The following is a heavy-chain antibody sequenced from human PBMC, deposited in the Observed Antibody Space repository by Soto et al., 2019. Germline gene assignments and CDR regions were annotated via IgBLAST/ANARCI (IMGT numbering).Heavy chain of an antibody. CDR1: RGSITSSNW. J-gene: IGHJ4*02. CDR3: ARDFTGFDY. Sequence: QVLLHESGPGLVKPSGTLSLTCLVSRGSITSSNWWGWVRQSPGKGLEWIGKISHSGTYDYKPSLKSRATISVDRPRNQFSLRLGSVTAADTAVYYCARDFTGFDYWGQGTLVTVSS. CDR2: ISHSGTY. V-gene: IGHV4-4*02.